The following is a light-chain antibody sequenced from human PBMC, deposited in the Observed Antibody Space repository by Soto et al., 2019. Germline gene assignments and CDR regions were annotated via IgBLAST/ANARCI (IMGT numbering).Light chain of an antibody. V-gene: IGKV1-5*01. Sequence: DIQMTQSPATLSASVGDRVTITCRASQSISSWLAWYQHKPGKAPKLLIYDASNLETRVPSRFSGSGSGTDFTFTISSLQPEDFATYYCQQYDNLPLTFGGGTKVDIK. CDR3: QQYDNLPLT. CDR2: DAS. CDR1: QSISSW. J-gene: IGKJ4*01.